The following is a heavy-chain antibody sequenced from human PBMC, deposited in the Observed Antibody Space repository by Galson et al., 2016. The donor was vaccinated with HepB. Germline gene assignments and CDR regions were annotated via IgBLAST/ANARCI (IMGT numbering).Heavy chain of an antibody. CDR2: IRQSGNSR. Sequence: SLRLSCAASGFTFSNYGMTWVRQAPGKGLEVVTSIRQSGNSRYYADSVKGRFTISRDNSKNTLSLQMNSLRAEDTAVYYCVQGSTAPAVWGKGTTVTVSS. D-gene: IGHD6-13*01. CDR1: GFTFSNYG. CDR3: VQGSTAPAV. V-gene: IGHV3-23*01. J-gene: IGHJ6*04.